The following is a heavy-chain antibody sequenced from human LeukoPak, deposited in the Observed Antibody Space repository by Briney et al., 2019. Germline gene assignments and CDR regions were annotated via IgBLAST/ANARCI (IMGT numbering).Heavy chain of an antibody. D-gene: IGHD5-12*01. Sequence: GGSLRLSCAASGFTFSASWMTWVRQAPGKGLEWVAVISYDGSNKYYADSVKGRFTISRDNSKNTLYLQMNSLRAEDTAVYYCARGPSGYHNTGGQGTLVTVSS. J-gene: IGHJ4*02. CDR3: ARGPSGYHNT. V-gene: IGHV3-30*14. CDR1: GFTFSASW. CDR2: ISYDGSNK.